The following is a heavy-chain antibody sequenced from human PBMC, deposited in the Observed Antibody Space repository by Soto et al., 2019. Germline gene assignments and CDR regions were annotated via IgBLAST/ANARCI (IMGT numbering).Heavy chain of an antibody. J-gene: IGHJ5*02. CDR3: ARDWVLGIVGLKDCFHP. D-gene: IGHD1-26*01. Sequence: SVKVSCKAGGYTFTSYYMHWVRQAPGQWLEWMGIINPSGGSTSYAQKFQGRVTMTRDTSTSTVYMELSSLRSEDTAVYYCARDWVLGIVGLKDCFHPWAQGTLVTLFS. CDR2: INPSGGST. V-gene: IGHV1-46*01. CDR1: GYTFTSYY.